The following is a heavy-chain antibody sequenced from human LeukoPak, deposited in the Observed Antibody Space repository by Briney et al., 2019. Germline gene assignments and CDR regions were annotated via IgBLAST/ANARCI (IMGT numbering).Heavy chain of an antibody. CDR1: GFTFSSYA. Sequence: GGSLRLSCAASGFTFSSYAVSWVRQAPGKGLEWVSAISGSGGSTYYADSVKGRFTISRDNSKNTLYLQMNSLRAEDTAVYYCAKDRGRIAAAGLFDYWGQGTLVTVSS. J-gene: IGHJ4*02. CDR3: AKDRGRIAAAGLFDY. CDR2: ISGSGGST. D-gene: IGHD6-13*01. V-gene: IGHV3-23*01.